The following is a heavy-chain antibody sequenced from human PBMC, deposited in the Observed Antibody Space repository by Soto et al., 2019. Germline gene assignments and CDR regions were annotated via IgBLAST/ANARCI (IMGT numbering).Heavy chain of an antibody. V-gene: IGHV3-20*01. D-gene: IGHD2-2*01. J-gene: IGHJ3*02. CDR2: INWNGGST. Sequence: PGESLGLSCAASGFTFDDYGMSWVRQAPGKGMEWVSGINWNGGSTGYADSVKGRFTISRDNAKNSLYLQMNSLRAEDTALYHCARVFGGYGCQLEGIHAFDIWGQGTMVTVSS. CDR1: GFTFDDYG. CDR3: ARVFGGYGCQLEGIHAFDI.